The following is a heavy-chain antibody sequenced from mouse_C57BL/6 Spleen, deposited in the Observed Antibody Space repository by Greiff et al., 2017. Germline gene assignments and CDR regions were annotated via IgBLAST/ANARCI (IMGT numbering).Heavy chain of an antibody. CDR2: INPNNGGT. J-gene: IGHJ3*01. CDR3: ARRLLSAWFAY. Sequence: VQLQQSGPELVKPGASVKISCKASGYTFTDYYMNWVKQSHGKSLEWIGDINPNNGGTSYNQKFKGKATLTVDKSSSTAYMELRSLTSEDSAVYYCARRLLSAWFAYWGQGTLVTVSA. CDR1: GYTFTDYY. D-gene: IGHD2-10*01. V-gene: IGHV1-26*01.